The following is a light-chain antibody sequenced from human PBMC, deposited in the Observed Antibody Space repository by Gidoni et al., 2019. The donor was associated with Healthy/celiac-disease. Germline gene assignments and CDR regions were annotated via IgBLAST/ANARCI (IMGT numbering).Light chain of an antibody. V-gene: IGKV1-33*01. CDR1: QDISNY. CDR3: QQYDNLFT. CDR2: DAS. J-gene: IGKJ4*01. Sequence: DIQMTQSPSSLSASVGDRVTITCQASQDISNYLNWYQQKPGKAPKLLIYDASNLETGVPSRFSGSGSGTDFTFTISSLQPEVIATYYCQQYDNLFTFGGXTKVEIK.